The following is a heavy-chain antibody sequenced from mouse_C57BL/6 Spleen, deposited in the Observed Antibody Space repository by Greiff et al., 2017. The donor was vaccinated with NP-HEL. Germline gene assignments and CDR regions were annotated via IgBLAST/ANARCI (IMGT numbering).Heavy chain of an antibody. J-gene: IGHJ4*01. CDR3: ARNYYGEDYYAMDY. CDR1: GFSLTSYG. V-gene: IGHV2-6*02. CDR2: IWSDGST. D-gene: IGHD1-2*01. Sequence: QVQLKESGPGLVAPSQSLSITCTVSGFSLTSYGVPWVRQPPGTGLEWLVVIWSDGSTTYNSALKSRLSISKDNSKSQVFLKMNSLQTDDTAMYYCARNYYGEDYYAMDYWGQGTSVTVSS.